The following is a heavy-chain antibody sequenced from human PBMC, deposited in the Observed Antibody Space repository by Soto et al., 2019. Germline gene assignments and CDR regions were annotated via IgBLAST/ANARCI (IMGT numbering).Heavy chain of an antibody. D-gene: IGHD3-16*01. J-gene: IGHJ6*02. V-gene: IGHV3-23*01. CDR3: AKDRIMGSTTFWGMDV. Sequence: EVQLLESGGGLVQPGGSLRLSCAASGFTFSSYAMSWVRQVPGKGLEWVSAIIGSGGRTYYADSVKGRFTISRDNSKNTLYLQMNSLRVEDTAVYYCAKDRIMGSTTFWGMDVWGQGTTVTVSS. CDR2: IIGSGGRT. CDR1: GFTFSSYA.